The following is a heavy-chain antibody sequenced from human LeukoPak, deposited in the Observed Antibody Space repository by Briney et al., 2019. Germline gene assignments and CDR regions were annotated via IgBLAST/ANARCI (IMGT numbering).Heavy chain of an antibody. J-gene: IGHJ3*02. CDR3: AKGNANAFDI. V-gene: IGHV4-59*04. CDR1: GGPISSYY. Sequence: SETLSLTCTVSGGPISSYYWSWIRQPPGKGLEWIGSIYHSGSTYYNPSLKSRVTISADMSKNQFSLKLTSVTAADTAVYYCAKGNANAFDIWGQGTMFTVSS. CDR2: IYHSGST.